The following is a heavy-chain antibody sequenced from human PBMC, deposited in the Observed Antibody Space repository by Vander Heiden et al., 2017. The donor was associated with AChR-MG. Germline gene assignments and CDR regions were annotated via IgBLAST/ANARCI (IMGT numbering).Heavy chain of an antibody. J-gene: IGHJ4*02. D-gene: IGHD3-10*01. CDR3: AKARYYYGSGSFPGY. CDR2: ISYDGSNK. Sequence: QVQLVESGGGVVQPGRSLRLSCAASGFTFSSYGMHWVRQAPGKGLEWVAVISYDGSNKYYADSVKGRFTISRDNSKNTLYLQMNSLRAEDTAVYYCAKARYYYGSGSFPGYWGQGTLVTVSS. V-gene: IGHV3-30*18. CDR1: GFTFSSYG.